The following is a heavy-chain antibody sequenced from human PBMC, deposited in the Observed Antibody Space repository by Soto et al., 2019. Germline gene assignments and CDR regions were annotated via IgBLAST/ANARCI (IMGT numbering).Heavy chain of an antibody. V-gene: IGHV3-30-3*01. CDR3: AREDTYYYGMDV. Sequence: QVQLVESGGGVVQPGRSLRLSCAASGFTFSSYAMPWVRQAPGKGLEWVAVISYDGSNKYYADSVKGRFTISRDNSKNTLYLQMNSLRAEDTAVYYCAREDTYYYGMDVWGQGTTVTVSS. J-gene: IGHJ6*02. CDR2: ISYDGSNK. D-gene: IGHD5-18*01. CDR1: GFTFSSYA.